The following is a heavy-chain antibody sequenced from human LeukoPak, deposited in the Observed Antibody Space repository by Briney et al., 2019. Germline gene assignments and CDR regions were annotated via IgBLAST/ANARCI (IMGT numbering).Heavy chain of an antibody. CDR1: GYTFTGYY. J-gene: IGHJ6*03. D-gene: IGHD3-22*01. CDR3: ARVGTVNYYDREPREYYYYYMDV. V-gene: IGHV1-2*02. Sequence: ASVKVSCKASGYTFTGYYMHWVRQAPGQGLEWMGWINPNSGGTNYAQKFQGRVTMTRDTSISTAYMELSRLRSDDTAVYYCARVGTVNYYDREPREYYYYYMDVWGKGTTVTVSS. CDR2: INPNSGGT.